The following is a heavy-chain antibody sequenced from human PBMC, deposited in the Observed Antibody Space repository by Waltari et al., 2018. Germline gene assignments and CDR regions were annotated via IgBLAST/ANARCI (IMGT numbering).Heavy chain of an antibody. CDR1: GYSISSGYY. D-gene: IGHD3-22*01. CDR2: IYHSGST. CDR3: ARHLDSSGYYVPNTGDSGWFDP. J-gene: IGHJ5*02. V-gene: IGHV4-38-2*01. Sequence: QVQLQESGPGLVKPSETLSLTCAVSGYSISSGYYWGWLRQPPGQGLAGIGSIYHSGSTYYNPSLKSRVTISVDTSKNQFSLKLSSVTAADTAVYYCARHLDSSGYYVPNTGDSGWFDPWGQGTLVTVSS.